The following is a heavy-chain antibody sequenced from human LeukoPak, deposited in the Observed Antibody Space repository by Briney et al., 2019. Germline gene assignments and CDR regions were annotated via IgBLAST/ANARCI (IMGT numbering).Heavy chain of an antibody. V-gene: IGHV4-34*01. D-gene: IGHD3-9*01. J-gene: IGHJ4*02. CDR2: INHRGVA. CDR3: VRGNVDSHILTGSFYYFDY. Sequence: SETLSLTCAVYGGSFSGYYWTWIRQSPGKGLQWIGEINHRGVANYNPSLKSRVTISVDTSKNQFSLRLSSVSATDTAVYYCVRGNVDSHILTGSFYYFDYWGQGTLVAVSS. CDR1: GGSFSGYY.